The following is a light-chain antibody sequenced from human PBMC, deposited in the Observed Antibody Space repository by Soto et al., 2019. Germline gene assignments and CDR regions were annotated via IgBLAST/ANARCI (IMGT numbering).Light chain of an antibody. Sequence: EVVMTQSPTTLSVSPGERVTLSCRASQTISNNLAWYRKKPGQAPSLLIYGTSTRATGLPARFSGSGSGTDCTLTSSSLQSDDLALYYCQQYNNWPHTFGHGTKLEIK. CDR3: QQYNNWPHT. CDR2: GTS. V-gene: IGKV3-15*01. CDR1: QTISNN. J-gene: IGKJ2*01.